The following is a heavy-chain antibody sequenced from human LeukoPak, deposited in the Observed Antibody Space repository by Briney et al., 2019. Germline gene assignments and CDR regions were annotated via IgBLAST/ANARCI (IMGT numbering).Heavy chain of an antibody. J-gene: IGHJ5*02. CDR1: GGSVNRASYY. CDR2: IYYSGSS. CDR3: ATEFCGADCYFDP. D-gene: IGHD2-21*02. V-gene: IGHV4-61*01. Sequence: SETLSLTCTVSGGSVNRASYYWTWIRQPPGKGLEWIGYIYYSGSSDYNPSLKSRVTISLDTSKNRFSLRLRSVTAADTAVYYCATEFCGADCYFDPWGQGTLVTVSS.